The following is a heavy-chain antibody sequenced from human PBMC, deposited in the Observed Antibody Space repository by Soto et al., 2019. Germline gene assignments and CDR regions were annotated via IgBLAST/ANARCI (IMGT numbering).Heavy chain of an antibody. V-gene: IGHV3-21*01. Sequence: VGSLRISCAASGFTFSSYSMNWVRQAPGKGLEWVSSISSSSSYIYYADSVKGRLTISRHSSKNTLSLRMNRLRPEDTALSYFANRLFSFTAGWRSHFSTCGQRTPVTLSA. CDR2: ISSSSSYI. D-gene: IGHD3-3*02. CDR1: GFTFSSYS. CDR3: ANRLFSFTAGWRSHFST. J-gene: IGHJ1*01.